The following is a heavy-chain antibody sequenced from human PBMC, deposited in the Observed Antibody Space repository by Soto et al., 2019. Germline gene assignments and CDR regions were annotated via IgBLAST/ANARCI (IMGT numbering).Heavy chain of an antibody. J-gene: IGHJ6*02. D-gene: IGHD6-19*01. CDR3: ERGGAVAGDPNLQRYYYGMDV. Sequence: QVQLVQSGAEVKKPGSSVKVSCEASGRTFSSYSIIWVRQAPGQGLEWMGRITPVLGIANYAQKFQGRVTITEDKYTSTAYMDLSSLTFEDTAVYYCERGGAVAGDPNLQRYYYGMDVWGQGTKVTVSS. CDR1: GRTFSSYS. V-gene: IGHV1-69*02. CDR2: ITPVLGIA.